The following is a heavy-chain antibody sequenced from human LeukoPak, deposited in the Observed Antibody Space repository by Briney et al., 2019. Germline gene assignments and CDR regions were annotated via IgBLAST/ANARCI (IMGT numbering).Heavy chain of an antibody. CDR2: INPRGGST. J-gene: IGHJ3*02. CDR3: ARVVGATNDAFDI. D-gene: IGHD1-26*01. V-gene: IGHV1-46*01. CDR1: GYTFTNYY. Sequence: ASVKVSCKASGYTFTNYYRHWVRQAPGQGLEWMGIINPRGGSTSYAQKFQDRVTMTRDTSTSTVYMELSSLRSEDTAVYYCARVVGATNDAFDIWGQGTMVTVSS.